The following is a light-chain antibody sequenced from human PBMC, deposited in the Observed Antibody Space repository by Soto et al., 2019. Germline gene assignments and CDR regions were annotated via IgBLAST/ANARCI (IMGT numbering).Light chain of an antibody. V-gene: IGLV2-8*01. J-gene: IGLJ1*01. Sequence: SVLTQPPSASGSPGQSVTISCTGTSSDVGGYNYVSWYQQHPGKAPKLMIYEVSKRPSGVPDRFSGSKSGNTASLTVSGLQAEDEADYYCSSYAGSLYGFGTGTKVTVL. CDR3: SSYAGSLYG. CDR1: SSDVGGYNY. CDR2: EVS.